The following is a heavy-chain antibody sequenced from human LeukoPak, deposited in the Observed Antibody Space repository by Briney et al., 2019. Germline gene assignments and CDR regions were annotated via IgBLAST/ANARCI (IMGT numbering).Heavy chain of an antibody. V-gene: IGHV3-23*01. Sequence: PGGSLRLSCAASGFTFSSYAMSWVRQAPGKGLEWVSDISGSGGSTYYADSVKGRFTISRDNSKNTLYLQMNSLRAGDTAVYHCARGGSGRYRIRDYFYGMDVWGQGTTVTVSS. D-gene: IGHD3-10*01. CDR3: ARGGSGRYRIRDYFYGMDV. CDR2: ISGSGGST. J-gene: IGHJ6*02. CDR1: GFTFSSYA.